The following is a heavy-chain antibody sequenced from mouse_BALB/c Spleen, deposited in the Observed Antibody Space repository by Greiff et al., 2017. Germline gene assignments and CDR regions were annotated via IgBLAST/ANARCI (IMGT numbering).Heavy chain of an antibody. CDR2: ILPGSGST. CDR1: GYAFSSYW. Sequence: QVQLQQSGAELVRPGSSVKISCKASGYAFSSYWIEWVKQRPGHGLEWIGEILPGSGSTNYNEKFKGKATFTADTSSNTAYMQLSSLTSEDSAVYYCARTPFTTVSRGDYWGQGTTLTVSS. V-gene: IGHV1-9*01. J-gene: IGHJ2*01. CDR3: ARTPFTTVSRGDY. D-gene: IGHD1-1*01.